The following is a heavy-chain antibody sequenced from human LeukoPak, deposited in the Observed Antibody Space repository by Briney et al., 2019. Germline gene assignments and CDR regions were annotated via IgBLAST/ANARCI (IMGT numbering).Heavy chain of an antibody. D-gene: IGHD5-18*01. CDR3: AREGYSYAFDY. V-gene: IGHV3-21*01. CDR2: ISSSSSYI. J-gene: IGHJ4*02. Sequence: GGSLRLSCAASGFTFSNAWMSWVRQAPGKGLEWVSSISSSSSYIYYADSVKGRFTISRDNAKNSLYLQMNSLRAEDTAVYYCAREGYSYAFDYWGQGTLVTVSS. CDR1: GFTFSNAW.